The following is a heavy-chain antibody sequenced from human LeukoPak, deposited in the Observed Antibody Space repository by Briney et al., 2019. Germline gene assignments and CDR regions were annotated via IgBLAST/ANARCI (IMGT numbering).Heavy chain of an antibody. V-gene: IGHV3-11*01. CDR2: IGRDGTAI. CDR3: ARDLNLWVRGANDY. J-gene: IGHJ4*02. Sequence: GGSLRLSCVASGFTFNDYFMGWIRQAPGKGLEWVSYIGRDGTAIYYADSAKGRFTISRDNTEKSLYLHMNSLRADDSAVYYCARDLNLWVRGANDYWGQGTLVTVSS. D-gene: IGHD3-10*01. CDR1: GFTFNDYF.